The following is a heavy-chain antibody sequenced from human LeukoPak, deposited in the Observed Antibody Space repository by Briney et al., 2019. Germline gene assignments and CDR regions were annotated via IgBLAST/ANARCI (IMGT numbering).Heavy chain of an antibody. CDR3: VTGLLETTNS. Sequence: PGGSLRLSCAASGFPFSTYSMSWVRQAPGKGLEWVSYISSISSIIYYADSVKGRFTISRDNAKNTLYLQMNSLRAEDTAVYYCVTGLLETTNSWGQGTLVTVSS. D-gene: IGHD1-1*01. J-gene: IGHJ4*02. V-gene: IGHV3-48*04. CDR1: GFPFSTYS. CDR2: ISSISSII.